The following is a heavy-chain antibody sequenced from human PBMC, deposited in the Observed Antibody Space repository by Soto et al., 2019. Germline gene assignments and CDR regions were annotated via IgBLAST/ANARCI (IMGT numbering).Heavy chain of an antibody. CDR1: GGSISSGGYY. CDR2: IYYSGST. V-gene: IGHV4-31*03. D-gene: IGHD3-3*01. CDR3: ARSDNLEWLSGWPQSYGMDV. Sequence: QVQLQESGPGLVKPSQTLSLTCTVSGGSISSGGYYWSWIRQHPGKGLEWIGYIYYSGSTYYNPSLKSRVTISVDTSKNQFTLKLSSVTAADTAVYYCARSDNLEWLSGWPQSYGMDVWGQGTTVTVSS. J-gene: IGHJ6*02.